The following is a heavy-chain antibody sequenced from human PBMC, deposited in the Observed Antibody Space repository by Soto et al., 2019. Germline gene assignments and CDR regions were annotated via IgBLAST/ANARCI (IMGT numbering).Heavy chain of an antibody. D-gene: IGHD2-21*01. CDR1: GFSLSTGGVG. V-gene: IGHV2-5*02. Sequence: QITLKESGPPLVEPTQTLTLTCTFSGFSLSTGGVGVAWIRQSPGKALEWLAVIYWDDDKRYSPSLKNRLTITKDTSKNQVVFTMTNMDPVDTATYSCAHTPFFGDKLDYWGRGTLVTVSS. CDR2: IYWDDDK. J-gene: IGHJ4*02. CDR3: AHTPFFGDKLDY.